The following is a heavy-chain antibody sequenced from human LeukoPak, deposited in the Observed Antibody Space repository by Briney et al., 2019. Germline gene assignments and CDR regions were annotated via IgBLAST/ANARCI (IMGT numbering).Heavy chain of an antibody. J-gene: IGHJ4*02. Sequence: GGSLRLSCAASGCTFSSYWMSWVRQSSGKGQEWVANIKPAGSGKYFMDSVKGRFSISRDNAKNALYLEINSLRAEDTAEYFCARERMYSGSASTYPYYDYWGQGTLVTVSS. CDR2: IKPAGSGK. CDR1: GCTFSSYW. D-gene: IGHD2-8*01. CDR3: ARERMYSGSASTYPYYDY. V-gene: IGHV3-7*01.